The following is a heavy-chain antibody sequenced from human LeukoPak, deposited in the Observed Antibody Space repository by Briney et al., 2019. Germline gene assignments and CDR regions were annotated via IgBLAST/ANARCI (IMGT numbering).Heavy chain of an antibody. CDR3: ARSGYSYGYGNDY. CDR2: IYYSGRT. Sequence: SETLSLTCSVSAGSISSSNYYWGWIRQPPGKGLEWIGSIYYSGRTYYNPSLKSRVTISVDKSKNQFSLKLSSVTAADTAVYYCARSGYSYGYGNDYWGQGTLVTVSS. CDR1: AGSISSSNYY. V-gene: IGHV4-39*07. J-gene: IGHJ4*02. D-gene: IGHD5-18*01.